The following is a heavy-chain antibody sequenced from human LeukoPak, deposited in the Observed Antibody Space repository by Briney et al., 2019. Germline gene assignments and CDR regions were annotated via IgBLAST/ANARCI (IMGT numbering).Heavy chain of an antibody. CDR2: IYYSGST. Sequence: SQTLSLTCTVSGGSISSGDYYWSWIRQPPGKGLEWIGYIYYSGSTYYNPSLKSRATISVDTSKNQFSLKLSSVTAADTAVYYCARDHNWNWFDPWGQGTLVTVSS. D-gene: IGHD1-20*01. V-gene: IGHV4-30-4*08. CDR1: GGSISSGDYY. J-gene: IGHJ5*02. CDR3: ARDHNWNWFDP.